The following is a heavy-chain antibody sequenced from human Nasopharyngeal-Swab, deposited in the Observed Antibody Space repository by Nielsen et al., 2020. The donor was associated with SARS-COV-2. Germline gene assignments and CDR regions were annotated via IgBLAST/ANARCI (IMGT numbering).Heavy chain of an antibody. CDR1: GFTFSSYG. D-gene: IGHD3-22*01. J-gene: IGHJ4*02. V-gene: IGHV3-48*01. Sequence: GGSLRLSCAASGFTFSSYGMHWVRQAPGKGLEWVSYISSSSSTIYYADSVKGQFTISRDNAKNSLYLQMNSLRAEDTAVYYCARDRPYDSREDDYWGQGTLVTVSS. CDR3: ARDRPYDSREDDY. CDR2: ISSSSSTI.